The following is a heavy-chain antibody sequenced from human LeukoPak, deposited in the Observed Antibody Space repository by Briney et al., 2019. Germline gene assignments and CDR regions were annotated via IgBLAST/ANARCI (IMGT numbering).Heavy chain of an antibody. D-gene: IGHD6-13*01. CDR3: AGCPIAAAAPYYYYGMDV. CDR2: IYYSGST. CDR1: GGSVSGGSYY. J-gene: IGHJ6*02. Sequence: SSETLSLTCTVSGGSVSGGSYYWSWIRQPPGKGLEWIGYIYYSGSTNYNPSLKSRVTISVDTSKNQFSLKLSSVTAADTAVYYCAGCPIAAAAPYYYYGMDVWGQGTTVTVSS. V-gene: IGHV4-61*01.